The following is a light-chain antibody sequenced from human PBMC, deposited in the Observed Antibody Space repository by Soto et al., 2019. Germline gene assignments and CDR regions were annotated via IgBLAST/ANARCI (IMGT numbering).Light chain of an antibody. CDR1: QSVTSSY. V-gene: IGKV3-20*01. CDR2: GAS. CDR3: QQCGSSPTWT. Sequence: EIVLTQSPGTLSLSPGDGATLSCRTSQSVTSSYLAWYLQNPGQAPRLLIYGASSRATGIPDRFSGSGSGTDFTLTISRLEPEDFAVYYCQQCGSSPTWTFGQGTKVDIK. J-gene: IGKJ1*01.